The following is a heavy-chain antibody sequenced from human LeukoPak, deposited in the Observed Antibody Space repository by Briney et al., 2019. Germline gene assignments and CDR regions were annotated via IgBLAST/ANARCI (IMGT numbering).Heavy chain of an antibody. V-gene: IGHV4-59*08. CDR2: IHHSGDT. Sequence: LETLSLTCSVSGASINSYWWSWIRQPPGGGLEWIAYIHHSGDTNYNPSIKRRVTISLDTSKHQGSLMLTSVTAADTAGYCCATHFLFESNIYSYGFVPLRQGTLVT. J-gene: IGHJ5*02. CDR1: GASINSYW. CDR3: ATHFLFESNIYSYGFVP. D-gene: IGHD3-22*01.